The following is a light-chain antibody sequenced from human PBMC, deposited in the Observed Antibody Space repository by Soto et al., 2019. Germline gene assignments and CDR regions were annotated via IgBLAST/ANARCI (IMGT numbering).Light chain of an antibody. Sequence: QSALTQPASVSGSPGQSITISCTGTSSDVGSYNLVSWYQQHPVKAPKLMIYEGSKRPSGVSNRFSGSKSGNTASLTISGLQAEDEADYYCCSYAGSSTPVVFGGGTQLTVL. J-gene: IGLJ2*01. CDR1: SSDVGSYNL. V-gene: IGLV2-23*01. CDR3: CSYAGSSTPVV. CDR2: EGS.